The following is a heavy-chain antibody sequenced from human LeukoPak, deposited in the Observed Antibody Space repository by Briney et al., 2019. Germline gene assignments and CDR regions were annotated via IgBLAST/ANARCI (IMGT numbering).Heavy chain of an antibody. V-gene: IGHV3-9*01. CDR2: ISWNSGSI. D-gene: IGHD1-1*01. J-gene: IGHJ4*02. CDR3: ARQGTTGGHFDY. Sequence: GGSLRLSCAASGFTFDDYAMHWVRQAPGKGLEWVSGISWNSGSIGYADSVKGRFTISRDNAKNSLYLQMNSLRAEDTAVYYCARQGTTGGHFDYWGQGTLVTVSS. CDR1: GFTFDDYA.